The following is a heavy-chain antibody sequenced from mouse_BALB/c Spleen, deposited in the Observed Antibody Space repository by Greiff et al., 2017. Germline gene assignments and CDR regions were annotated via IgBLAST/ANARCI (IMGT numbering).Heavy chain of an antibody. J-gene: IGHJ4*01. V-gene: IGHV5-17*02. CDR3: ARITTGDYYAMDY. D-gene: IGHD2-4*01. CDR2: ISGGSSTI. CDR1: GFTFSSFG. Sequence: EVKLVESGGGLVQPGGSRKLSCAASGFTFSSFGMHWVRQAPEKGLEWVAYISGGSSTIYYADTVKGRFTISRDNPKNTLFLQMTSLRSEDTAMYYCARITTGDYYAMDYWGQGTSVTVSS.